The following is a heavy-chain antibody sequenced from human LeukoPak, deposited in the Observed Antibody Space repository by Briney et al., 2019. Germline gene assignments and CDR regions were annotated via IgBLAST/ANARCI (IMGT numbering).Heavy chain of an antibody. CDR1: GYTFTSYD. V-gene: IGHV1-2*02. D-gene: IGHD5-18*01. CDR3: ARARDTAMVTDY. J-gene: IGHJ4*02. CDR2: INPNSGGT. Sequence: ASVKVSCKASGYTFTSYDINWVRQAPGQGLEWMGWINPNSGGTNYAQKFQGRVTMTRDTSISTAYMELSGLRSDDTAVYYCARARDTAMVTDYWGQGTLVTVSS.